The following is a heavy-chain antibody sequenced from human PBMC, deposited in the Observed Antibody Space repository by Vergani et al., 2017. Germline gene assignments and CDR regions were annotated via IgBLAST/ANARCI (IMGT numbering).Heavy chain of an antibody. V-gene: IGHV3-7*01. CDR1: GFTFSSYS. CDR2: ISPDGSAT. Sequence: DVHLAESGGGFFQPGGSLRLSCAASGFTFSSYSMNWVRQAPEKGLEWVAHISPDGSATSYVDSVKGRFTISRDNTKNSLSLQMSGLRVEDTAVYYCVRLPIGPWNFDLWGRGTLITVSS. CDR3: VRLPIGPWNFDL. J-gene: IGHJ2*01. D-gene: IGHD2/OR15-2a*01.